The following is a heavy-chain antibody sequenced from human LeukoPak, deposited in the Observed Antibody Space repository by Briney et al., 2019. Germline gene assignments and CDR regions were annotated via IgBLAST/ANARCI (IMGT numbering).Heavy chain of an antibody. V-gene: IGHV3-23*01. Sequence: GGSLRLSRAASGFTFSSHAMTWVRQAPGEGLEWVSGISSSGGSPNYADSVTGRFTISRDNSKNTLYLQMNSLRAEDTAVYYCAKAVVGAYFFDYWGQGTVVTVSS. D-gene: IGHD1-26*01. CDR3: AKAVVGAYFFDY. CDR2: ISSSGGSP. CDR1: GFTFSSHA. J-gene: IGHJ4*02.